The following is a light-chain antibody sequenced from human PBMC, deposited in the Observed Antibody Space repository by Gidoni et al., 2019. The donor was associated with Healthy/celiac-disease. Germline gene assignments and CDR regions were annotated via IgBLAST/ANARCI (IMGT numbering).Light chain of an antibody. CDR2: GAS. CDR3: QQYGSSLFT. Sequence: ELVLTQSPGTLSLSPGERATLSCRASQSVSSSYLAWYQQKPGQAPRLLSYGASSRATGIPDRFSGSGSGTDFTLTISILEPEDFAVYYCQQYGSSLFTFXQXTRLEIK. CDR1: QSVSSSY. J-gene: IGKJ5*01. V-gene: IGKV3-20*01.